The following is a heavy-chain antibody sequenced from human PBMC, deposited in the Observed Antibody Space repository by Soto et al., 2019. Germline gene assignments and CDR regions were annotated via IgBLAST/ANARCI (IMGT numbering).Heavy chain of an antibody. J-gene: IGHJ5*02. CDR3: ARYRPLATKAGWFDP. Sequence: QVQLQESGPGLVKPSQTLSLTCTVSGGSISSGGYYWSWIRQHPGKGLEWIGYIYYSGSTYYNPSPKGRVTISVDTSKNQFSLKLSSVTAADTAVYYCARYRPLATKAGWFDPWGQGTLVTVSS. V-gene: IGHV4-31*03. CDR1: GGSISSGGYY. D-gene: IGHD5-12*01. CDR2: IYYSGST.